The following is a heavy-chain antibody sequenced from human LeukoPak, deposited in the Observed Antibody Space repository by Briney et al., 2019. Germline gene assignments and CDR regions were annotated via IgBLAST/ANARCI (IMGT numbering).Heavy chain of an antibody. Sequence: GASVKVSCKASGYTFTSYGISWVRQAPGQGLEWMGWINPNSGGTNYAQKFQGRVTMTRDTSISTAYMELSRLRSDDTAVYYCARDWSSQYQLHYWGQGTLVTVSS. CDR1: GYTFTSYG. CDR2: INPNSGGT. J-gene: IGHJ4*02. V-gene: IGHV1-2*02. D-gene: IGHD2-2*01. CDR3: ARDWSSQYQLHY.